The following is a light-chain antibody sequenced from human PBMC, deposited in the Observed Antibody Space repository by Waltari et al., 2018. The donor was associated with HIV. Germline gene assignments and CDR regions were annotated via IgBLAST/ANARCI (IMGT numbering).Light chain of an antibody. V-gene: IGLV2-8*01. J-gene: IGLJ2*01. CDR1: SSDVGGYNY. CDR3: SSYAGSHNFVV. CDR2: EVS. Sequence: QSALTQPPSASGSPGQSVTISCTGTSSDVGGYNYVSWYQQHPGKAPKVMIYEVSKRPPGGPDRFAGSKSGNTASLTVSGLQAEDEADYYCSSYAGSHNFVVFGGGTKLTVL.